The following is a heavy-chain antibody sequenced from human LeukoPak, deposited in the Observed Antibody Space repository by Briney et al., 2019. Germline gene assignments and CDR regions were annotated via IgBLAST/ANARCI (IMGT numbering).Heavy chain of an antibody. CDR2: INHSGST. Sequence: SETLSLTCAVYGGSFSGYYWSWIRQPPGKGLEWIGEINHSGSTNYNPSLKSRVTISVDTSKDQFSLKLSSVTAADTAVYYCARVWSPRYYYGSGSYYKGYFDYWGQGTLVTVSS. J-gene: IGHJ4*02. V-gene: IGHV4-34*01. CDR1: GGSFSGYY. D-gene: IGHD3-10*01. CDR3: ARVWSPRYYYGSGSYYKGYFDY.